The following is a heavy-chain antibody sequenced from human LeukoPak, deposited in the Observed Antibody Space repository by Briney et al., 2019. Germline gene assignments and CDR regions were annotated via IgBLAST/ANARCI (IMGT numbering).Heavy chain of an antibody. V-gene: IGHV3-33*06. J-gene: IGHJ4*02. CDR2: IWYDGSNK. D-gene: IGHD3-10*01. CDR1: GFTFSSYG. Sequence: GGSLRLSCAASGFTFSSYGMHWVRQARGKGLEWVAVIWYDGSNKYYADSVKGRFTISRDNSKNTLYLQTNSLRAEDTAVYYCAKSYHYYGSSIDYWGQGTLVTVSS. CDR3: AKSYHYYGSSIDY.